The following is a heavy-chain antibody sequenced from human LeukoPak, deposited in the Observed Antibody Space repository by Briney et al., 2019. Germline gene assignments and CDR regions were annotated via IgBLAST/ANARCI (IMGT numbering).Heavy chain of an antibody. CDR2: INPSGGST. Sequence: ASVKVSCKASGYTFTSYYMHWVRQAPGQGLEWMGIINPSGGSTSYAHKFQGRVTMTRDMSTSTVYMELSSLRAEDTAVYYCARDQNGGLWEAMIVVGAFDYWGQGTLVTVSS. CDR3: ARDQNGGLWEAMIVVGAFDY. V-gene: IGHV1-46*01. CDR1: GYTFTSYY. D-gene: IGHD3-22*01. J-gene: IGHJ4*02.